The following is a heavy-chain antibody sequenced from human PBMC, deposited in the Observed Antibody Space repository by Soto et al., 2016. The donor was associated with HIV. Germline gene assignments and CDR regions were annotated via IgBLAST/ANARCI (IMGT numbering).Heavy chain of an antibody. V-gene: IGHV3-11*05. Sequence: VQLVESGGGLVKPGGSLRLSCAASGFTFSDYYINWIRQAPGKGLEWLSYISTSSDYTNYADSVKGRFTISRDNAKDSLSLQMNSLRAEDTAVYYCARSLGCTSTSCYFSSSYWYAFDVWGQGTVVIVSS. CDR3: ARSLGCTSTSCYFSSSYWYAFDV. J-gene: IGHJ3*01. CDR2: ISTSSDYT. D-gene: IGHD2-2*01. CDR1: GFTFSDYY.